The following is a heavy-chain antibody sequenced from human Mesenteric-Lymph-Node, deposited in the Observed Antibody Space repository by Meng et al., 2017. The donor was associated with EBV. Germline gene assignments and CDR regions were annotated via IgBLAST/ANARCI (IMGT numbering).Heavy chain of an antibody. CDR3: ATGWGKANY. D-gene: IGHD3-16*01. CDR1: GDSFSAYY. Sequence: QVQPQQWGQGLLKPSETLSLACDVYGDSFSAYYWRWIRQPPGRGLEWIGDVIHSGNTSYSPSLKSRVTISVDTSKRQFSLKLRSMTAADTAVYYCATGWGKANYWGQGTLVTVSS. CDR2: VIHSGNT. J-gene: IGHJ4*02. V-gene: IGHV4-34*12.